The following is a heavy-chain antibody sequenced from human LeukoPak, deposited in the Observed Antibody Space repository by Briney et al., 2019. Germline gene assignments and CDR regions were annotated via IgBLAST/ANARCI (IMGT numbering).Heavy chain of an antibody. V-gene: IGHV3-23*01. CDR3: AKGSLSGDYIPAIDNYFDH. Sequence: GGSLRLSCAASGFTFSSYAMSWVRQAPGKGLEWVSSLSASGSSTSYADSVKGRVTISRDNSKNTLQMNSLRADDTAVYYCAKGSLSGDYIPAIDNYFDHWGQGTLVTVSS. D-gene: IGHD4-17*01. CDR2: LSASGSST. CDR1: GFTFSSYA. J-gene: IGHJ4*02.